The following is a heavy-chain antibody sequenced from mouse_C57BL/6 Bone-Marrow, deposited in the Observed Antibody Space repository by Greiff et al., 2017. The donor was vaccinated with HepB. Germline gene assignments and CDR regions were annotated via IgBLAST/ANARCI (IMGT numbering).Heavy chain of an antibody. V-gene: IGHV1-87*01. CDR2: GQGLEWIG. D-gene: IGHD1-1*01. Sequence: VQLQQSGPELARPWASVKISCQAFYTFSRRVHFAIRDTNYWMQWVKQRPGQGLEWIGAIYPGNGDTSYNQKFKGKAKLTADKSSSTAYMQLSSLTSEDSAVYYCAWSYYYGSSPVAYWGQGTLVTVSA. J-gene: IGHJ3*01. CDR1: YTFSRRVH. CDR3: SEDSAVYYCAWSYYYGSSPVAY.